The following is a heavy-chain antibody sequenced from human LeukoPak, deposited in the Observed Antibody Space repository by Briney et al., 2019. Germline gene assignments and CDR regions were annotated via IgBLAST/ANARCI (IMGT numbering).Heavy chain of an antibody. D-gene: IGHD4/OR15-4a*01. CDR1: GGTVRRYA. V-gene: IGHV1-69*05. CDR2: IVPMSGIT. CDR3: TTYGGNTAEYFQY. Sequence: SVKVSCKASGGTVRRYAVNWVRQAPGQGLEWMGGIVPMSGITVYAQKFQGRVTVSTDESNNTDYMEVSSLTSEDTAVYYCTTYGGNTAEYFQYWGQGTMVTVSS. J-gene: IGHJ1*01.